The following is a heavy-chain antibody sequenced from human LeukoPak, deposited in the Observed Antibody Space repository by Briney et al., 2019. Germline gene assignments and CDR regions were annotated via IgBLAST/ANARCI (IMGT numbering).Heavy chain of an antibody. CDR3: AKAPGGGNWN. V-gene: IGHV3-23*01. CDR1: GFTFSSYG. D-gene: IGHD4-23*01. J-gene: IGHJ4*02. CDR2: ISGSGRSGT. Sequence: GGSLRLSCAASGFTFSSYGMHWVRQAPGKGLEWVSVISGSGRSGTNYADSVKGRFTISRDNSKNTLYLQMNSLRVEDTAIYYCAKAPGGGNWNWGQGTLVTVSS.